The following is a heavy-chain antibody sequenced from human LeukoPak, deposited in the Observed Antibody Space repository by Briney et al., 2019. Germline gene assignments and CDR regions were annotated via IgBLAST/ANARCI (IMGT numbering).Heavy chain of an antibody. CDR2: IYPGDSDT. Sequence: GESLKISCKGSGYSFTSYWIGWVRQMPGKGLEWMGIIYPGDSDTRYSPSFQGQVTISADKSISTAYLQWSSLKASDTAMYYCARPGSRDTEDHYMDVWGKGTTVTVSS. CDR3: ARPGSRDTEDHYMDV. CDR1: GYSFTSYW. V-gene: IGHV5-51*01. D-gene: IGHD5-18*01. J-gene: IGHJ6*03.